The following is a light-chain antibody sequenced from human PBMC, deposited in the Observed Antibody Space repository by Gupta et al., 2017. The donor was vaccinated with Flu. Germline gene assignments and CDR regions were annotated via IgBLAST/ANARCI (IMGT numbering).Light chain of an antibody. J-gene: IGLJ3*02. V-gene: IGLV1-44*01. CDR3: AAWDDSLTALSADGSLTGLWV. Sequence: WYQHLPGTAPRPLIYNDNQRPSGVPDRFSGSKSGTSASLAIGGLQSEDEADYYCAAWDDSLTALSADGSLTGLWVFGGGTKLSVL. CDR2: NDN.